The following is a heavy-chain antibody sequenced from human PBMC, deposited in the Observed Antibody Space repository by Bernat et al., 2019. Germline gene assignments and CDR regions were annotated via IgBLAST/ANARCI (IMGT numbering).Heavy chain of an antibody. V-gene: IGHV3-33*01. CDR3: ARESSDVDTAMAPLLDSMGFDP. CDR2: IWYDGSNK. CDR1: GFTFSSYG. D-gene: IGHD5-18*01. J-gene: IGHJ5*02. Sequence: QVQLVESGGGVVQPGRSLRLSCAASGFTFSSYGMHWGRQAPGKGLEWVAVIWYDGSNKYYADSVKGRFTISRDNSKNTLYLQMNSLRAEDTAVYYCARESSDVDTAMAPLLDSMGFDPWGQGTLVTVSS.